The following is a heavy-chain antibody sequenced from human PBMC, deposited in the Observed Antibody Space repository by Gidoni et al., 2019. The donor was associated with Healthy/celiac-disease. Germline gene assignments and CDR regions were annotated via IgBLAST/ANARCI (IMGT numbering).Heavy chain of an antibody. CDR2: IKQDGSEK. J-gene: IGHJ4*02. CDR3: ARDVLTGYYKDGGGPLDY. D-gene: IGHD3-9*01. Sequence: EVQLVESGGGLVQPGGSLRLSCAASGFTFSRYWMSWVRQAPGKGLEWVANIKQDGSEKYYVDSVKGRFTISRDNAKNSLYLQMNSLRAEDTAVYYCARDVLTGYYKDGGGPLDYWGQGTLVTVSS. CDR1: GFTFSRYW. V-gene: IGHV3-7*01.